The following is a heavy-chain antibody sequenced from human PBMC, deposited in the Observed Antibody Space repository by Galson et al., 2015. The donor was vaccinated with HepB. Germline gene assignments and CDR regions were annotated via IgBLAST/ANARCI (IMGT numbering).Heavy chain of an antibody. CDR1: RYTFTSNY. J-gene: IGHJ6*02. Sequence: SVKVSCKASRYTFTSNYMHWVRQAPGQGLEWMGISNPNGGSTSHAQKFQDRVTMTRDTSTSTFYMQLSSLRSEDTAVYYCARGGPTCIQLGGAYYGMDVWGQGTTVTVSS. D-gene: IGHD5-18*01. CDR3: ARGGPTCIQLGGAYYGMDV. CDR2: SNPNGGST. V-gene: IGHV1-46*01.